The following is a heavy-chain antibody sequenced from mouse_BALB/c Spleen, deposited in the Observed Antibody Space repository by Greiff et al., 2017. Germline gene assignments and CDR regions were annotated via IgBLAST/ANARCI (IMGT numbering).Heavy chain of an antibody. Sequence: EVQVVESGGGLVKPGGSLKLSCAASGFTFSSYAMSWVRQSPEKRLEWVAEISSGGSYTYYPDTVTGRFTISRDNAKNTLYLEMSSLRSEDKAMYYCARDGSFDYWGQGTTLTVSS. V-gene: IGHV5-9-4*01. CDR3: ARDGSFDY. CDR1: GFTFSSYA. J-gene: IGHJ2*01. CDR2: ISSGGSYT.